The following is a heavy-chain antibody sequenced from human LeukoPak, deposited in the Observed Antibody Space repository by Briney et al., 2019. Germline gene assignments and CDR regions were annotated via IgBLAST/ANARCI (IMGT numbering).Heavy chain of an antibody. V-gene: IGHV3-23*01. CDR3: ARDRMGAIMYFDV. Sequence: GGSLRLSCAVSGFTFSTYGMSWVRQAPGKGLEWVSAITGSGGRTYYADSVKGRLTISRDKSRDRLYLETNSLRAEDTAVYYCARDRMGAIMYFDVWGRGTLVTVSS. J-gene: IGHJ2*01. CDR2: ITGSGGRT. CDR1: GFTFSTYG. D-gene: IGHD3-10*01.